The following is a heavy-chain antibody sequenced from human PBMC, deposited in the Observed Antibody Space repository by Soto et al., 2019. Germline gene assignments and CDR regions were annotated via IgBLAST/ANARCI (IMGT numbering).Heavy chain of an antibody. CDR1: GGTFSSYT. Sequence: GASVKVSCKASGGTFSSYTISWVRQAPGQGLEWMGRIIPILGIANYAQKFQGRVTITADKSTSTAYMELSSLRSEDTAVYYCAREATLGYCSSTSCRNFDYWGQGTLVTVSS. CDR2: IIPILGIA. CDR3: AREATLGYCSSTSCRNFDY. V-gene: IGHV1-69*04. D-gene: IGHD2-2*01. J-gene: IGHJ4*02.